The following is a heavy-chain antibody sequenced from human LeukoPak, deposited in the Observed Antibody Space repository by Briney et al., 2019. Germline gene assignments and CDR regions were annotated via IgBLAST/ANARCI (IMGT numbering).Heavy chain of an antibody. CDR2: ISGSGGNT. V-gene: IGHV3-23*01. Sequence: PGGSLRLSCAASGFTFSSYAMGWVRQAPGKGLEWVSAISGSGGNTYYADSVKGRFTISRDNSKNTLYLQMNSLRAEDTAVYYCAKVGLDYGDYPSWGQGTMVTVSS. CDR1: GFTFSSYA. J-gene: IGHJ3*01. CDR3: AKVGLDYGDYPS. D-gene: IGHD4-17*01.